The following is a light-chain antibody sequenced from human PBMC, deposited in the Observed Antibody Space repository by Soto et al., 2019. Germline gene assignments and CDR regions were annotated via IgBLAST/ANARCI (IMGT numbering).Light chain of an antibody. V-gene: IGKV1-39*01. Sequence: DIEMTQSPPSLSASIGDRVTISCRASQNIGSHLNWYQQRPGKAPSLLIYMTSTLQSGVTSRFSGGGSGTDFTLTISSXQPEDYATYFCQQSYTPPYMFGLGTKVDTK. J-gene: IGKJ1*01. CDR3: QQSYTPPYM. CDR2: MTS. CDR1: QNIGSH.